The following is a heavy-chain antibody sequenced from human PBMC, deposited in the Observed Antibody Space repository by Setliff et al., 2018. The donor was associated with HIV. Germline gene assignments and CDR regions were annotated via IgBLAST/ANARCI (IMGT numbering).Heavy chain of an antibody. V-gene: IGHV3-15*01. CDR2: MKSIPDGGRI. J-gene: IGHJ4*02. CDR1: GFRINNYD. D-gene: IGHD2-8*02. Sequence: GGSLRLSCAASGFRINNYDMNWVRQAPGKGLEWIGRMKSIPDGGRIDYAAPVKGRFAISRDDAINTLFLEMHSLKIDDTGVYYCATVAHSTALDYWGQGTLVTVSS. CDR3: ATVAHSTALDY.